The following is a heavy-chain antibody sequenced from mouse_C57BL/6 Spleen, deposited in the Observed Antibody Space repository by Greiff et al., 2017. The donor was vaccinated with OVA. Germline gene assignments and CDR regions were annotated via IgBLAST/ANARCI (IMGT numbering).Heavy chain of an antibody. CDR1: GYTFTSYW. CDR2: IHPNSGST. Sequence: QVQLKQPGAELVKPGASVKLSCKASGYTFTSYWMHWVKQRPGQGLEWIGMIHPNSGSTNYNEKFKSKATLTVDKSSSTAYMQLSSLTSEDSAVYYCARRDGNSYYFDYWGQGTTLTVSS. V-gene: IGHV1-64*01. J-gene: IGHJ2*01. CDR3: ARRDGNSYYFDY. D-gene: IGHD2-1*01.